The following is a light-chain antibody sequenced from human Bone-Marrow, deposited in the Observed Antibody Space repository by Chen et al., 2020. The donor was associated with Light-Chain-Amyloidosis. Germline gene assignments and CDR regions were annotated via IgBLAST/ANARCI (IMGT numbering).Light chain of an antibody. J-gene: IGLJ3*02. CDR3: QSYQGSSQGV. V-gene: IGLV6-57*01. Sequence: FMLTQPHSVSESPGKTVIISCTRSSGSIATNYVQWYQQRPGSSPTTVIYEDAQRPSGVPDRFSGSSDRSSNSASLTSSGLESEDEADYYCQSYQGSSQGVFGGGTKLTVL. CDR2: EDA. CDR1: SGSIATNY.